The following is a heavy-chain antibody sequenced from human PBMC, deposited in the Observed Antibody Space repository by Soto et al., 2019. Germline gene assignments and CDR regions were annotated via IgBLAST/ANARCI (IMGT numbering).Heavy chain of an antibody. D-gene: IGHD1-1*01. J-gene: IGHJ4*02. V-gene: IGHV1-69*13. CDR2: IIPIFGTA. CDR3: ARDKMTGILDY. CDR1: GYTFTSYG. Sequence: SVKVSCKASGYTFTSYGISWVRQAPGQGLEWMGGIIPIFGTANYAQKFQGRVTITADESTSTAYMELSSLRSEDTAVYYCARDKMTGILDYWGQGTLVTVSS.